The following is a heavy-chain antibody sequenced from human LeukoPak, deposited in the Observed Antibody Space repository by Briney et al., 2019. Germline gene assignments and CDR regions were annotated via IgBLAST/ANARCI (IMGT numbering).Heavy chain of an antibody. CDR1: GGSISSYY. CDR2: IYYSGST. CDR3: ARGIDIVVVPAARDLNAFDI. D-gene: IGHD2-2*01. J-gene: IGHJ3*02. V-gene: IGHV4-59*12. Sequence: PSETLSLTCTVSGGSISSYYWSWIRQHPGKGLEWIGHIYYSGSTYYNPSLKSRVTISVDTSKNQFSLKLSSVTAADTAVYYCARGIDIVVVPAARDLNAFDIWGQGTMVTVSS.